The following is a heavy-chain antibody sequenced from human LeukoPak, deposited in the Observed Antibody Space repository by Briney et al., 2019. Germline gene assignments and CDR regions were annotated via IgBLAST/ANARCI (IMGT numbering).Heavy chain of an antibody. Sequence: SETLSLTCAVSGGSISSSNWWSWVRQPPGKGLEWIGEIYHSGSTNYNPSLKSRVTISVDKSKNQFSLKLSSVTAADTAVYYCARKRDDILTPLDCWGQGTLVTVSS. CDR1: GGSISSSNW. J-gene: IGHJ4*02. D-gene: IGHD3-9*01. CDR2: IYHSGST. V-gene: IGHV4-4*02. CDR3: ARKRDDILTPLDC.